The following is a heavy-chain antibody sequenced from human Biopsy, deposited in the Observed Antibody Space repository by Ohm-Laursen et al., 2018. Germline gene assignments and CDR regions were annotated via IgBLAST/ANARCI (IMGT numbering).Heavy chain of an antibody. Sequence: GASVEVSCKTTGYTFTDDQIHWVREAPGQGLEWMGLVNPKKGDTRYAQKFQGRVTMTSDVSVATAYMELTGLTSDDTAVYFCSREQHYYSAWGQGTLVTVSS. D-gene: IGHD2-21*02. CDR1: GYTFTDDQ. CDR2: VNPKKGDT. CDR3: SREQHYYSA. V-gene: IGHV1-2*06. J-gene: IGHJ5*02.